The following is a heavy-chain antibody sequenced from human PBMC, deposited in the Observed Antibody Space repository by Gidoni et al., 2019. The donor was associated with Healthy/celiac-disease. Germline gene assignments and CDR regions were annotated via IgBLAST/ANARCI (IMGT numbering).Heavy chain of an antibody. CDR3: AKRGIWSSGYQLNYYGMDV. Sequence: EVQLLESGGGLVQPGGSLRLSCAASGFTFSSYAMSWVRQAPGKGLEWVSAISGSGGSTYYADSVKGRFTISRDNSKNTLYLQMNSLRAEDTAVYYCAKRGIWSSGYQLNYYGMDVWGQGTTVTVSS. J-gene: IGHJ6*02. D-gene: IGHD3-3*01. V-gene: IGHV3-23*01. CDR2: ISGSGGST. CDR1: GFTFSSYA.